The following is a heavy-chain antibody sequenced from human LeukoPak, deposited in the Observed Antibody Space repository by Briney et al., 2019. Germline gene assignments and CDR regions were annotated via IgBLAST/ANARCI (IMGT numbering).Heavy chain of an antibody. D-gene: IGHD3-3*01. CDR2: IRYDGSNK. J-gene: IGHJ5*02. CDR3: ARDLRFVFDP. CDR1: GFTFSSYG. Sequence: GGSLRLSCAASGFTFSSYGMHWVRQAPGKGLEWVAFIRYDGSNKYYADSVKGRFTISRDNSKNTLYLQMNSLRAEDTAVYYCARDLRFVFDPWGQGTLVTVSS. V-gene: IGHV3-30*02.